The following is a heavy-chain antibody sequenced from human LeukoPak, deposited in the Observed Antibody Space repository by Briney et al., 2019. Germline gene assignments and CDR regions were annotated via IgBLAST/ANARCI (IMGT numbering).Heavy chain of an antibody. V-gene: IGHV4-59*08. Sequence: PETMSLTCTLSGGSISIYYWSWIRQPPEKGLEWIGYIYYSGSTTYNPSLKSRVTISVDTSQNQFSLKGSSVAAAYTPVYSFGRLFPVAVDAVDICGEGTMCSVSS. CDR3: GRLFPVAVDAVDI. CDR1: GGSISIYY. D-gene: IGHD6-19*01. CDR2: IYYSGST. J-gene: IGHJ3*02.